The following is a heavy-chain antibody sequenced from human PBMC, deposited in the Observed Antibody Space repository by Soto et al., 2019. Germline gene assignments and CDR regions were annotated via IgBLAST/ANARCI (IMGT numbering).Heavy chain of an antibody. Sequence: GGSLRLSCAAPGFTFSSYSMNWVRQAPGKGLKWVSSISSSSSYIYYAESVKGRFTISRDNAKNSLYLQMNSLRADDTAVYYCARGPYGSGSYSDYWGRGTLVTVSS. CDR2: ISSSSSYI. CDR3: ARGPYGSGSYSDY. J-gene: IGHJ4*02. V-gene: IGHV3-21*01. D-gene: IGHD3-10*01. CDR1: GFTFSSYS.